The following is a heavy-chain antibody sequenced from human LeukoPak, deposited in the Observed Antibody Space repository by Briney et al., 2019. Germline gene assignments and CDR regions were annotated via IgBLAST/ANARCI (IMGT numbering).Heavy chain of an antibody. V-gene: IGHV3-21*01. J-gene: IGHJ6*02. CDR2: IGISSNKI. CDR3: AREEGGSSGWYYYYYGMDV. Sequence: GGSLRLSCAASGFTLRSYTMNWVRQAPGKGLEWVSSIGISSNKIYYADSVKGRFTISRDNSKNTLYLQMNSLRAEDTAVYYCAREEGGSSGWYYYYYGMDVWGQGTTVTVSS. CDR1: GFTLRSYT. D-gene: IGHD6-19*01.